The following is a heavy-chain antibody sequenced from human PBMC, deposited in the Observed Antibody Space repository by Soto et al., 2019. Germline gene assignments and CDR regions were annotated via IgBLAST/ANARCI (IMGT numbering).Heavy chain of an antibody. J-gene: IGHJ6*02. CDR1: GYTYTSNA. Sequence: SVKVTCKDSGYTYTSNARHWVRQAPGQRLEWMGWINAGNGNTKYSQKFQGRVTITRDTSASTAYMELSSLRSEDTAVYYCARDRFLEWLPTPYYYYGMDVWGQGTTVTVSS. V-gene: IGHV1-3*01. D-gene: IGHD3-3*01. CDR2: INAGNGNT. CDR3: ARDRFLEWLPTPYYYYGMDV.